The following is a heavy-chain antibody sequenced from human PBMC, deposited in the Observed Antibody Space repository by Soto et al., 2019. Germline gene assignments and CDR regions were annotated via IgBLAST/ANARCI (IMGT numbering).Heavy chain of an antibody. V-gene: IGHV2-5*02. Sequence: QITLKESGPTLVKPTQTLTLTCTFSGFSLTTSGVGVGWIRQPPGTALEWLALIYWDDVKHYSPSLESRLTITKDTSKNQFGLTMTNMDPVDTARYYCAHRPASIAADGVGYFDYWGQGTLVTVSS. CDR2: IYWDDVK. J-gene: IGHJ4*02. CDR3: AHRPASIAADGVGYFDY. CDR1: GFSLTTSGVG. D-gene: IGHD6-13*01.